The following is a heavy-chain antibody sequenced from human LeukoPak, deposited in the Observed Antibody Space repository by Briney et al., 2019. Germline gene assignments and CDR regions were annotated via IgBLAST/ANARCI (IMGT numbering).Heavy chain of an antibody. CDR2: ISGGGGST. CDR1: EFTFTSYS. Sequence: GGSLRLSCAASEFTFTSYSMNWVRQAPGKGLEWVSTISGGGGSTYYADSVKGRFTISRDNSKNTLYLQVNSLRAEDTAVYYCAKGGKWDVTPFDYWGQGTLVTVSS. J-gene: IGHJ4*02. CDR3: AKGGKWDVTPFDY. V-gene: IGHV3-23*01. D-gene: IGHD1-26*01.